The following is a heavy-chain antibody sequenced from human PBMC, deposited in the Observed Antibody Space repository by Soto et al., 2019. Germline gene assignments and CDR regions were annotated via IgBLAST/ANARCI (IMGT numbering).Heavy chain of an antibody. Sequence: QLQLQESGPGLVKPSETLSLTCTVSGGSISSSSYYWGWIRQPPGKGLEWIGSIYYSGSTYYNPSPKSRLTISVDTSKNQFSLKLSSVTAADTAVYYCASSVKYDFWSGYWASDAFDIWGQGTMVTVSS. CDR3: ASSVKYDFWSGYWASDAFDI. CDR2: IYYSGST. D-gene: IGHD3-3*01. J-gene: IGHJ3*02. V-gene: IGHV4-39*01. CDR1: GGSISSSSYY.